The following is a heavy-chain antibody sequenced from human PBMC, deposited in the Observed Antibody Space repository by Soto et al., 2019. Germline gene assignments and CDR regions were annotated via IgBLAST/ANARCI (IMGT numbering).Heavy chain of an antibody. D-gene: IGHD3-9*01. J-gene: IGHJ6*02. CDR2: IWYDGSNK. CDR1: GFTFSSYG. V-gene: IGHV3-33*01. Sequence: QVQLVESGGGVVQPGRSLRLSCAASGFTFSSYGMHWVRQAPGKGLEWVAVIWYDGSNKYYADSVTGRFTISRDNSKNTVYLQMNSLRAEDTAVYYCAREKNYDILTGYYIVHYYYGMDVWGQGITVTVSS. CDR3: AREKNYDILTGYYIVHYYYGMDV.